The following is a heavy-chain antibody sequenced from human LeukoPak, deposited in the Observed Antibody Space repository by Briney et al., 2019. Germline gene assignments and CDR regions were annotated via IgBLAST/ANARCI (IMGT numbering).Heavy chain of an antibody. CDR1: GFTFSSYS. CDR2: ISSSSGTI. V-gene: IGHV3-48*02. CDR3: AKRLGIAVAGGAFDI. Sequence: PGGSLRLSCAASGFTFSSYSMHWVRQAPGKGLEWVSYISSSSGTIYYADSVKGRFTISRDNAKNSLYLQMNSLRDEDTAVYYCAKRLGIAVAGGAFDIWGQGTMVTVSS. D-gene: IGHD6-19*01. J-gene: IGHJ3*02.